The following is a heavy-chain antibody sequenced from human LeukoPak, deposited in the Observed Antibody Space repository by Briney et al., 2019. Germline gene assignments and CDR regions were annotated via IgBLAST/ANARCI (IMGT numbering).Heavy chain of an antibody. Sequence: PGGSLRLSCAASGFAFSTDGMSWVRQAPGKGLKEWSVISYAGSNKYYAASVKGRFTISRDNSKNPLYLKMNSVSAEDTAVYYCAKETRGQNVLRYFDWSYFDYWGQGTLVTVSS. CDR2: ISYAGSNK. V-gene: IGHV3-30*18. D-gene: IGHD3-9*01. CDR1: GFAFSTDG. J-gene: IGHJ4*02. CDR3: AKETRGQNVLRYFDWSYFDY.